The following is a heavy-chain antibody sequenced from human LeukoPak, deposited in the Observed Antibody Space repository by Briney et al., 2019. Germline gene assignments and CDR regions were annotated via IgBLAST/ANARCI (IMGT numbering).Heavy chain of an antibody. Sequence: ASVKVSCKASAYTFTSYDISWVRQAPGQGLEWMGWISAYNGNTNYAQKLQGRVTMTTDTSTSTAYMELRSLRSDDSAVYFCARVPIPPYSSSWYQPFEPGGQGTLVTVSS. CDR1: AYTFTSYD. D-gene: IGHD6-13*01. J-gene: IGHJ5*02. CDR3: ARVPIPPYSSSWYQPFEP. CDR2: ISAYNGNT. V-gene: IGHV1-18*01.